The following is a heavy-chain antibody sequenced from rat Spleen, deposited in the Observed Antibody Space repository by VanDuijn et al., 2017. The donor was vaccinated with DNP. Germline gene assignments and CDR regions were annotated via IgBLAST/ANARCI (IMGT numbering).Heavy chain of an antibody. J-gene: IGHJ2*01. CDR2: IGTDDTNT. V-gene: IGHV5S13*01. D-gene: IGHD4-3*01. CDR1: GFTFSNYG. Sequence: EVQLVESGGGLVQPGRSLKLSCAASGFTFSNYGMAWVRQAPTKGLEWVASIGTDDTNTDFRDSVKDRFTISRDNAKNTQYLQMDSLRSEDTATYYCARWNSGHFDYWGQGVMVPVSS. CDR3: ARWNSGHFDY.